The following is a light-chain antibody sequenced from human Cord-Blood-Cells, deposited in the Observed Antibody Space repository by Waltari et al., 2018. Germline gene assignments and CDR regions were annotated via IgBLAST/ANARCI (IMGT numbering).Light chain of an antibody. J-gene: IGKJ4*01. Sequence: DIQMTQSPSSLSASVGDRVTITCQASQDISNYLNWYQQKPGKAPKLLIYDACNLETGVPSRFSGSGSGTDFTFTISSLQPEDIATYYCQQYDNLPLTFGGGTKVEFK. CDR3: QQYDNLPLT. CDR1: QDISNY. V-gene: IGKV1-33*01. CDR2: DAC.